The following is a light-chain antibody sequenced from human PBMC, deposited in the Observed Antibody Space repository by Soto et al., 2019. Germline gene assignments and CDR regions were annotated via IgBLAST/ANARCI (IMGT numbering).Light chain of an antibody. CDR1: QGISSY. CDR2: AAS. J-gene: IGKJ1*01. V-gene: IGKV1-8*01. Sequence: AIRMTQSPSSFSASTGDRVTITCRASQGISSYLAWYQQKPGKAPKLLIYAASTLQSGVPSRFSGSGSGTDFTLTISCLQSEDFATYYGQQYYSYPHACGQGTKVEIK. CDR3: QQYYSYPHA.